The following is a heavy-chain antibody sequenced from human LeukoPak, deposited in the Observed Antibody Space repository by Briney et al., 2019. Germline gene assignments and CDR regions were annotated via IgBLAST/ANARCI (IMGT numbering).Heavy chain of an antibody. D-gene: IGHD2-15*01. CDR2: IYTSGST. J-gene: IGHJ4*02. CDR1: GGSISSNSYY. CDR3: ARDSPPAYCSGGSCYFDY. Sequence: SETLSLTCTVSGGSISSNSYYWSWIRQPAWKGLEWIGRIYTSGSTDYNPSLKSRVTISKDTSKNEFSLKLSSVTAADTAVYYCARDSPPAYCSGGSCYFDYWGQGTLVTVSS. V-gene: IGHV4-61*02.